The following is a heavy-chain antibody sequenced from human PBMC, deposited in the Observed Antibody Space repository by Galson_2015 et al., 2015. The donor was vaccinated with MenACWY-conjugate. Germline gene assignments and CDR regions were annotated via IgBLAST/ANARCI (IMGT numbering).Heavy chain of an antibody. V-gene: IGHV3-23*01. CDR2: ISGSGERT. CDR1: GFTFTNYA. J-gene: IGHJ4*02. D-gene: IGHD5-18*01. CDR3: AKDMWDTYMNYYFDS. Sequence: SLRLSCAASGFTFTNYAASWVRQAPGKGLEWVSGISGSGERTHYADSVKGRFTISRDNSKNTLHLQMNSLRAEDTAVYYCAKDMWDTYMNYYFDSWGQGTLVTVSS.